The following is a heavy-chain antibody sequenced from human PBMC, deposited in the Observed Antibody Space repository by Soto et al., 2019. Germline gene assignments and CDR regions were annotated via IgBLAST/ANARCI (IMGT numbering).Heavy chain of an antibody. D-gene: IGHD5-18*01. V-gene: IGHV4-31*03. CDR1: GASISTVGYY. CDR2: MYFTGST. CDR3: ARHIRAYSYGPPAD. Sequence: QVQLQESGPGLVEPSQTLSLTCTVSGASISTVGYYWTWIRQRPGEGLEWIGHMYFTGSTYHTSSLKSRVTISEDTSKNQFSLKLTSVTAADTAIYFCARHIRAYSYGPPADWGQGTLVTVSS. J-gene: IGHJ4*02.